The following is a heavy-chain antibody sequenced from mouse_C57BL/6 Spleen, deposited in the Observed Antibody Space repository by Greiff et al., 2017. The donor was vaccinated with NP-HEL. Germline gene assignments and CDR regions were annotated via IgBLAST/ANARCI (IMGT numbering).Heavy chain of an antibody. D-gene: IGHD3-2*02. CDR1: GYTFTDYY. V-gene: IGHV1-76*01. J-gene: IGHJ2*01. CDR2: IYPGSGNT. Sequence: QVQLKESGAELVRPGASVKLSCKASGYTFTDYYIHWVKQRPGQGLEWIARIYPGSGNTYYNEKFKGKATLTADKSSSTAYMQLNSLTSEDSAGDSWAGGSSGGHFDYWGQGTTLTVSS. CDR3: AGGSSGGHFDY.